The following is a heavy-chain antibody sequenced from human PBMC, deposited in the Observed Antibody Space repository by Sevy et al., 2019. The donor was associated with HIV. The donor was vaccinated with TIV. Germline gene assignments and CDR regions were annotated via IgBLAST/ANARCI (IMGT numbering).Heavy chain of an antibody. Sequence: GGSLRLSCVGSGITFSYYSMNWVRQAPGKGLEWVSSISSSSSNIYYADSLKGRFTISRDNAKKSLYLQMNSLRAEDTAVYDCARDRDGSGSSGGYGMDVWGQRTTVTVSS. J-gene: IGHJ6*02. CDR1: GITFSYYS. V-gene: IGHV3-21*01. CDR2: ISSSSSNI. CDR3: ARDRDGSGSSGGYGMDV. D-gene: IGHD3-10*01.